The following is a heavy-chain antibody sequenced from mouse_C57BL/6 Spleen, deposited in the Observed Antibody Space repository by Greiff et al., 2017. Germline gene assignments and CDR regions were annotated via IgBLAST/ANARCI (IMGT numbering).Heavy chain of an antibody. CDR2: IYPSDSET. V-gene: IGHV1-61*01. D-gene: IGHD2-1*01. J-gene: IGHJ2*01. CDR3: ASRWYPREGYYFDY. CDR1: GYTFTSYW. Sequence: QVQLQQPGAELVRPGSSVKLSCKASGYTFTSYWMDWVKQRPGQGLEWIGNIYPSDSETHYNQKFKDKATLTVDKSSSTAYMQLSSLTSEDSAVYYCASRWYPREGYYFDYWGQGTTLTVSS.